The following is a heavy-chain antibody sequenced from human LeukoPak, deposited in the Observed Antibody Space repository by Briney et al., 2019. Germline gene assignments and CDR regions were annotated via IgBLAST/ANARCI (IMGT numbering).Heavy chain of an antibody. CDR2: IKSKSHGGTT. D-gene: IGHD3-3*01. J-gene: IGHJ4*02. Sequence: GGSLRLSCAASGSTFSSYAMSRVRQAPGKGLEWVGRIKSKSHGGTTEYAAPVNGRFTISRDDSKTTVYLQVNSLKSEDTAVYYCSTDSPIFHWGQGTLVTVSS. CDR3: STDSPIFH. V-gene: IGHV3-15*01. CDR1: GSTFSSYA.